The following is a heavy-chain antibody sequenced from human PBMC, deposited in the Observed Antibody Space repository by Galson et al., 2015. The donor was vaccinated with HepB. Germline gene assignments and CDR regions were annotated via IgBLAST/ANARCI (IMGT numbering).Heavy chain of an antibody. CDR2: INAGNGNT. Sequence: SVKVSCKASGYTFTSYAVHWVRQAPGQRLEWMGWINAGNGNTKYSQKFQGRVTITRDTSATTACMELSSLRSEDTAVYYCASREGYCSGGSCYPTPYGMDVWGQGTTVTVSS. D-gene: IGHD2-15*01. CDR1: GYTFTSYA. J-gene: IGHJ6*02. V-gene: IGHV1-3*01. CDR3: ASREGYCSGGSCYPTPYGMDV.